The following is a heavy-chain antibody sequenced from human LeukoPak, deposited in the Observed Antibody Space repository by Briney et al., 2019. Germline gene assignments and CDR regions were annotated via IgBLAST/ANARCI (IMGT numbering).Heavy chain of an antibody. V-gene: IGHV4-59*01. CDR3: ARGAAAGKVRWFDP. J-gene: IGHJ5*02. D-gene: IGHD6-13*01. CDR2: IYYSGST. CDR1: GGSISSYY. Sequence: SETLSLTCAVSGGSISSYYWSWLRQPPGKGLEWIGYIYYSGSTNYNPSPKSLVTISVDTSKNQFSLKLSSVTAADTAVYYWARGAAAGKVRWFDPWGQGTLVTVSS.